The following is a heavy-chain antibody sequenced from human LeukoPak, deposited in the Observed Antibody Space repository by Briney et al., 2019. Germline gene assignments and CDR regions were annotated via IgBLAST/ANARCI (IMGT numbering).Heavy chain of an antibody. CDR2: IRYDGGNE. CDR3: AKLAPIFDSSGYYHDY. Sequence: AGGSLRLSCAASGFTFNNYGMHWVRQAPGKGLEWVAFIRYDGGNEYYADSVKGRFTISRDNSRDTLYLQMSSLRAEDTAVYYCAKLAPIFDSSGYYHDYWGQGTLVTVSS. J-gene: IGHJ4*02. CDR1: GFTFNNYG. V-gene: IGHV3-30*02. D-gene: IGHD3-22*01.